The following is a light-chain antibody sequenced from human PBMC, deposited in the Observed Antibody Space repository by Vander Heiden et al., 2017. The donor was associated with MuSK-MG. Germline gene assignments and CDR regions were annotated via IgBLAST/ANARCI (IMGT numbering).Light chain of an antibody. CDR1: QSVGSSY. CDR3: QQYGSSGT. Sequence: EIVLTQSPGTLSLSPGERATLSCRASQSVGSSYLAWYQQKPGQAPRLLMYGASSRATGIPDRFSGSGSGTDFTLNISRLEPEDFAVYYCQQYGSSGTFGGGTKVXIK. J-gene: IGKJ4*01. V-gene: IGKV3-20*01. CDR2: GAS.